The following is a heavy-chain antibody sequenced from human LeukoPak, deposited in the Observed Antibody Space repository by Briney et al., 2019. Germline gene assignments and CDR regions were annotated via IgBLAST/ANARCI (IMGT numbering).Heavy chain of an antibody. CDR1: GYTFTSYD. CDR3: ARMDYDILTGYYPLDY. J-gene: IGHJ4*02. D-gene: IGHD3-9*01. V-gene: IGHV1-8*03. CDR2: MNPNSGNT. Sequence: ASVKVSCKASGYTFTSYDINWVRQATGQGLEWMGWMNPNSGNTGYAQKFQGRVTITRNTSISTAYKELSSLRSEDTAVYYCARMDYDILTGYYPLDYWGQGTLVTVSS.